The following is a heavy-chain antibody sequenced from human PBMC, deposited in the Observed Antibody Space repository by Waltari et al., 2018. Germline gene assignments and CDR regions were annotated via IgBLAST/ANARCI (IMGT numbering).Heavy chain of an antibody. CDR2: ISSSGTTI. V-gene: IGHV3-48*03. CDR1: GFSISENG. J-gene: IGHJ4*02. CDR3: ARQFAY. Sequence: EVHLVESGGDLVQPGGSLRLSCATSGFSISENGMNWGRQAPGKGLVWVSYISSSGTTISYADSVRGRFTISRDTANNSLFLQMNNLRADDTGVYYCARQFAYWGQGALVTVSS.